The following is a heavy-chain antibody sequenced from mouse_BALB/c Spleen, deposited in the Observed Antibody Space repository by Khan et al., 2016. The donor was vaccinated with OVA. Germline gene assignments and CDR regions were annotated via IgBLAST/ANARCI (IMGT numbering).Heavy chain of an antibody. D-gene: IGHD2-14*01. Sequence: QIQLVQSGPELKKPGETVRISCKASGYTFTTAGIQWVQKMPGKGLKWIGWINTHSGVPKYAEDFKGRFAFSLEISVSTAYLQITNLKNEDTATYFCARGRAAYYRNDEDAMEYWGQGTSVTVSS. CDR3: ARGRAAYYRNDEDAMEY. V-gene: IGHV9-4*02. CDR1: GYTFTTAG. J-gene: IGHJ4*01. CDR2: INTHSGVP.